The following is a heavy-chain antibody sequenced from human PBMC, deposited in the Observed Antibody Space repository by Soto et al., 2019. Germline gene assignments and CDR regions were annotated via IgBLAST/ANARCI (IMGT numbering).Heavy chain of an antibody. J-gene: IGHJ5*02. Sequence: PSETLSLTCTVSGGSISSYYWSWIRQPPGKGLEWIGYIYYSGSTSYNPSLKSRVTISVDTSKNQFSLKLSSVTAADTAVYYCARGNYDILTGYYRGWFDPWGQGTLVTVSS. CDR2: IYYSGST. CDR3: ARGNYDILTGYYRGWFDP. V-gene: IGHV4-59*01. D-gene: IGHD3-9*01. CDR1: GGSISSYY.